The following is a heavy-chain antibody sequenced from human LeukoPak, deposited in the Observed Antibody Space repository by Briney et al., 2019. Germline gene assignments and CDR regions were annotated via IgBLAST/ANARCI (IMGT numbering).Heavy chain of an antibody. V-gene: IGHV4-34*01. CDR3: ASLYGSGHYYGMDV. Sequence: SETLSLTCAVYGGSFSGYYWSWIRQPPGKGLEWIGEINHSGSTNYNPSLKSRVTISVDTSKNQFSLKLSSVTAADTAVSYCASLYGSGHYYGMDVWGQGTTVTVSS. CDR2: INHSGST. CDR1: GGSFSGYY. J-gene: IGHJ6*02. D-gene: IGHD3-10*01.